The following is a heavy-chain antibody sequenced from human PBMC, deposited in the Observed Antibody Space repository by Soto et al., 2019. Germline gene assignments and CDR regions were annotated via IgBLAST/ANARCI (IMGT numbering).Heavy chain of an antibody. CDR3: ARPGGTIFGANNWFDP. V-gene: IGHV1-46*01. J-gene: IGHJ5*02. Sequence: ASVKVSCKASGYTFTSYYMHWVRQAPGRGLEWMGIINPSGGSTSYAQKFQGRVTMTRDTSTSTVYMELSSLRSEDTAVYYCARPGGTIFGANNWFDPWGQGTLVTVSS. CDR1: GYTFTSYY. D-gene: IGHD3-3*01. CDR2: INPSGGST.